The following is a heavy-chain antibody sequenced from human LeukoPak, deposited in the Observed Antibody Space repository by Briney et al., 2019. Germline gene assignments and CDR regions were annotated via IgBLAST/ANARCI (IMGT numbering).Heavy chain of an antibody. D-gene: IGHD2-2*01. J-gene: IGHJ4*02. Sequence: GGSLRLSCAASGFTFSSYGMHWVRQAPGKGLEWVAFIRYDGSNKYYADSVKGRFTISRDNSKDTLYLQMNSLRAEDTAVYYCAKDGRSCSSTSCYGLFDYWGQGTLVTVSS. V-gene: IGHV3-30*02. CDR3: AKDGRSCSSTSCYGLFDY. CDR2: IRYDGSNK. CDR1: GFTFSSYG.